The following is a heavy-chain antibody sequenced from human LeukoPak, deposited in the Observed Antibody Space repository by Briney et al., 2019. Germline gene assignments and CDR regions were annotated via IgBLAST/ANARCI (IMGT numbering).Heavy chain of an antibody. J-gene: IGHJ4*02. CDR2: ISAYNGNT. CDR3: ARVSRYFDWLSLNDY. CDR1: GYTFTNYG. D-gene: IGHD3-9*01. Sequence: GASVTVSCKSSGYTFTNYGISWVRQAPGQGLEWMGWISAYNGNTNYAQKLQGRDTMTTDTSTSTAYMELRSLRSEDPAVYYCARVSRYFDWLSLNDYWGQGTLVTVSS. V-gene: IGHV1-18*01.